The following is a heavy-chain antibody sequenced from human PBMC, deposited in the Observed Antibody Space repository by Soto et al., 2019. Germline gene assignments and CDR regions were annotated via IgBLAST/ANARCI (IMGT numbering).Heavy chain of an antibody. CDR3: ARDLGIVVVTAIPGAFDI. CDR1: GGTFSSYA. Sequence: QVQLVQSGAEVKKPGSSVKVSCKASGGTFSSYAISWVRQAPGQGLEWMGGIIPIFGTANYAHKFQGRVTITADESTSTAYMELSSVRSEDTAVYCCARDLGIVVVTAIPGAFDIWGQGTMVTVSS. CDR2: IIPIFGTA. J-gene: IGHJ3*02. V-gene: IGHV1-69*01. D-gene: IGHD2-21*02.